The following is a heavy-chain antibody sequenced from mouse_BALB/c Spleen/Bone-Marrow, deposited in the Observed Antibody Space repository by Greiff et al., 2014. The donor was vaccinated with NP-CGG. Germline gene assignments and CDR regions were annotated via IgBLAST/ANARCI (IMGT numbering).Heavy chain of an antibody. CDR2: LNPSNGHT. V-gene: IGHV1S81*02. CDR1: GYTFTRYW. Sequence: VQLQQSGAELLKPGTSVELSCKASGYTFTRYWMHWVKQRPGQGLEWIGELNPSNGHTNYNGKFKNKATVTVDKSSSTAYMQLSSLTSEDSAVYYCARMITTRGFDYWGQGTTLTVSS. D-gene: IGHD2-4*01. J-gene: IGHJ2*01. CDR3: ARMITTRGFDY.